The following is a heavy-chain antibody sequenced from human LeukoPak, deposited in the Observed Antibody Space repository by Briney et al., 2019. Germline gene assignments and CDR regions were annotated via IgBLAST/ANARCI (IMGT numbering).Heavy chain of an antibody. CDR2: MNPNSGNT. CDR3: ARATTVLNPKKGIYYYYYMDV. J-gene: IGHJ6*03. CDR1: GYTFTSYD. V-gene: IGHV1-8*01. Sequence: GASVKVSCKASGYTFTSYDINWVRQATGQGLEWMGWMNPNSGNTGYAQKFQGRVTMHRNTSISTAYMELSRLRSEDTAVYYCARATTVLNPKKGIYYYYYMDVWGKGTTVTVSS. D-gene: IGHD4-23*01.